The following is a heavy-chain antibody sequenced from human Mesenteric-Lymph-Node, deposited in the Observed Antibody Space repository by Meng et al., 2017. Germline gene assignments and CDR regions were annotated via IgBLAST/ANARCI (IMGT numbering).Heavy chain of an antibody. D-gene: IGHD3-9*01. CDR3: ARGLRYFDWLLQDY. V-gene: IGHV1-46*01. CDR2: INPSGGGT. CDR1: GYTFTSYY. Sequence: ASVKVSCKASGYTFTSYYMHWVRQAPGQGLEWMGIINPSGGGTNYAQKFQGRVTMTRNTSISTAYMELSSLRSEDTAVYYCARGLRYFDWLLQDYWGQGTLVTVSS. J-gene: IGHJ4*02.